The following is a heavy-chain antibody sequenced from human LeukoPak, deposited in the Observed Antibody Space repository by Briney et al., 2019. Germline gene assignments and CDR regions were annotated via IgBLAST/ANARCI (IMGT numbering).Heavy chain of an antibody. V-gene: IGHV1-69*05. Sequence: ASVKVSCKASGGTFISYAISWVRQAPGQGLEWMVGIIPIFGTANYAQKFQGRVTITTDESTSTAYMELSSLRSEDTAVYYCARIGAAAGDYWGQGTLVTVSS. CDR2: IIPIFGTA. J-gene: IGHJ4*02. CDR3: ARIGAAAGDY. D-gene: IGHD6-13*01. CDR1: GGTFISYA.